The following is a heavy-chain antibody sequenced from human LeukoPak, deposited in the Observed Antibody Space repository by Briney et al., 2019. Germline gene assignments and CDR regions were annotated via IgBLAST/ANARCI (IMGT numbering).Heavy chain of an antibody. Sequence: ASVKVSCKASGYTFTSYAMNWVRQAPGQGLEWMGWINTNTGNPTYAQGFTGRFVFSLDTSVSTAYLQISSLKAEDTAVYYCARVREDPWNSAPHAFDIWGQGTMVTVSS. CDR2: INTNTGNP. D-gene: IGHD1-1*01. J-gene: IGHJ3*02. CDR1: GYTFTSYA. V-gene: IGHV7-4-1*02. CDR3: ARVREDPWNSAPHAFDI.